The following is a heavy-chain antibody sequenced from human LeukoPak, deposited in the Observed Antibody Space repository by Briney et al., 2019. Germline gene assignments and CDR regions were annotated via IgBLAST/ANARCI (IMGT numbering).Heavy chain of an antibody. J-gene: IGHJ3*02. CDR3: ARAPREYQLLWSAFDI. CDR1: GGTFSSYA. D-gene: IGHD2-2*01. Sequence: GASVKVSCKASGGTFSSYAISWVRQAPGQGLEWMGGIIPIFGTANYAQKFQGRVTITAVESTSTAYMELSSLRSEDTAVYYCARAPREYQLLWSAFDIWGQGTMDTVSS. V-gene: IGHV1-69*13. CDR2: IIPIFGTA.